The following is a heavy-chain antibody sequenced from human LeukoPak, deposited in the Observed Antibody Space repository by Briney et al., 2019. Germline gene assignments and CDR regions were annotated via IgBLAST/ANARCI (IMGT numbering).Heavy chain of an antibody. CDR3: ARQGIKAYYDILTGYFSPVPQTTFDY. V-gene: IGHV4-34*01. J-gene: IGHJ4*02. CDR1: GGSFSGYY. D-gene: IGHD3-9*01. CDR2: INHSGST. Sequence: SETLSLTCAVYGGSFSGYYWSWIRQPPGKGLEWLGEINHSGSTNYNPSLKSRVTISVDTSKNQFSLKLSSVTAADTAVYYCARQGIKAYYDILTGYFSPVPQTTFDYWGQGTLVTVSS.